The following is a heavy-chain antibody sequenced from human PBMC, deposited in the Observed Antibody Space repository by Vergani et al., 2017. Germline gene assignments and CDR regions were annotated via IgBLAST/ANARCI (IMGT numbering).Heavy chain of an antibody. J-gene: IGHJ4*02. CDR3: ARVRMGATEYFDH. V-gene: IGHV4-38-2*01. CDR1: GFSISSGYY. CDR2: VFHSGST. D-gene: IGHD1-26*01. Sequence: QVQLQESGPGLVKPSETLSLTCVVSGFSISSGYYWAWIRQPPGKGLEWIGNVFHSGSTDVNPSLKRPVTILADTCKNQFSLKLSSVTAADTAVYYCARVRMGATEYFDHWGRGTLVTVSS.